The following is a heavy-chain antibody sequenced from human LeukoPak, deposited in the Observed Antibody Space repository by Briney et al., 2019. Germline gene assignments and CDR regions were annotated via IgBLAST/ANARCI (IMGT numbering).Heavy chain of an antibody. CDR3: AKVDAVRVAPGAYDY. V-gene: IGHV3-30*18. Sequence: GGSLRLSCAASGFTFSNYGMHWVRQAPGKGLEWVAIISYDGSNKYYADSVKGRFTISRDNSMNTLYLQMNSLRAEDTAVYYCAKVDAVRVAPGAYDYWGQGTLVTVSS. CDR2: ISYDGSNK. D-gene: IGHD2-2*01. J-gene: IGHJ4*02. CDR1: GFTFSNYG.